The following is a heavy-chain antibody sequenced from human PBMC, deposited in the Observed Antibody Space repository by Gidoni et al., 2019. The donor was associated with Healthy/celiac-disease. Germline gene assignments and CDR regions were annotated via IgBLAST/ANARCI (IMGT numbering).Heavy chain of an antibody. J-gene: IGHJ4*02. D-gene: IGHD2-15*01. CDR1: GFTFSSYW. V-gene: IGHV3-7*01. CDR3: ARGGASRIPRSY. CDR2: IKQDGSEK. Sequence: EVQLVESGGGLVQPGGSLRLSCAASGFTFSSYWMSGVRQAPGMGLEWVANIKQDGSEKYYVDSVKGRFTISRDNAKNSLYLQMNRLRAEDTAVYYCARGGASRIPRSYLGQGTLVTVAS.